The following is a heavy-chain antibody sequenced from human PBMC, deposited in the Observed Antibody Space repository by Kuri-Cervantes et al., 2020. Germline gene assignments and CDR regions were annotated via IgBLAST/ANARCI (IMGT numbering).Heavy chain of an antibody. Sequence: SVKVSCKASGGTFSSYAISWVRQAPGQGLEWMGGIISIFGTANYAQKFQGRVTITADESTSTAYMELSSLRSEDTALYYCAKGFLDYGDYWHGYFDYWGQGTLVTVSS. CDR3: AKGFLDYGDYWHGYFDY. J-gene: IGHJ4*02. D-gene: IGHD4-17*01. CDR1: GGTFSSYA. CDR2: IISIFGTA. V-gene: IGHV1-69*13.